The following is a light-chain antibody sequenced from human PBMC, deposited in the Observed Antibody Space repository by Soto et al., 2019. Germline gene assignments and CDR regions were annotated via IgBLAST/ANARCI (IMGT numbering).Light chain of an antibody. J-gene: IGKJ1*01. V-gene: IGKV3-20*01. CDR3: QQYGSSPWW. Sequence: EIVLTRSPGTLSLSPGERATLSCRASQSVSSSYLAWYQQKPGQAPRLLIYGASSRATGIPDRFSGSGSGTDFTLTISRLEPEDFAVYYCQQYGSSPWWFGQGTKVDIK. CDR1: QSVSSSY. CDR2: GAS.